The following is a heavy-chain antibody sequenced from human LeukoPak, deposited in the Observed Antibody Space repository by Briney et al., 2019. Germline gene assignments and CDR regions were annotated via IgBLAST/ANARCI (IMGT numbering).Heavy chain of an antibody. D-gene: IGHD3-10*01. CDR3: ARGLGYYYGSGSYYTP. V-gene: IGHV4-34*01. J-gene: IGHJ5*02. CDR2: INHSGST. CDR1: GGSFSGYY. Sequence: PSETLSLTCAVYGGSFSGYYWSWIRQPPGKGLEWIGEINHSGSTNYNPSLKSRVTISVDTSKNQFSLKLSSVTAADTAVYYCARGLGYYYGSGSYYTPLGQGTLVTVSS.